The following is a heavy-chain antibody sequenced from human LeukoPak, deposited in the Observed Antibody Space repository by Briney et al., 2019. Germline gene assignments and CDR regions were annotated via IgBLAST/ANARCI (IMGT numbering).Heavy chain of an antibody. CDR3: ARGNTAMGYYGVDV. D-gene: IGHD5-18*01. CDR1: GYTFTSYY. Sequence: ASVKVSCKASGYTFTSYYMHWVRQAPGQGLEWMGWISAYNGNTNYAQKLQGRVTMTTDTSTSTAYMELRSLRSDDTAVHYCARGNTAMGYYGVDVWGQGTTVTVSS. V-gene: IGHV1-18*04. J-gene: IGHJ6*02. CDR2: ISAYNGNT.